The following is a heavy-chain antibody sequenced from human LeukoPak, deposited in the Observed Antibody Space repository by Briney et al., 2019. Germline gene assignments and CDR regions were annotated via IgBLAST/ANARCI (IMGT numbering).Heavy chain of an antibody. CDR2: IRYDGSNK. Sequence: PGGSLRLSCAASGFTFSSYGMHWVRQAPGKGLEWVAFIRYDGSNKYYADSVKGRFTISRDNSKNTLYLQMNGLRAEDTAVYYCAKDLYYDSSGYYDSDAFDIWGQGTMVTVSS. J-gene: IGHJ3*02. CDR3: AKDLYYDSSGYYDSDAFDI. CDR1: GFTFSSYG. D-gene: IGHD3-22*01. V-gene: IGHV3-30*02.